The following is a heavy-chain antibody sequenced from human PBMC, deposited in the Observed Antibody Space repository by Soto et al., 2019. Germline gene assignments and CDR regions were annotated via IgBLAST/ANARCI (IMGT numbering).Heavy chain of an antibody. J-gene: IGHJ5*02. CDR3: ARELRSSGWSAVWFDP. D-gene: IGHD6-19*01. Sequence: SVKVSCKASGGTFSSYAISWVRQAPGQGLEWMGGIIPIFGTANYAQKFQGRVTITADKSTSTAYMELSSLRSEDTAVYYCARELRSSGWSAVWFDPWGQGTLVTV. CDR1: GGTFSSYA. V-gene: IGHV1-69*06. CDR2: IIPIFGTA.